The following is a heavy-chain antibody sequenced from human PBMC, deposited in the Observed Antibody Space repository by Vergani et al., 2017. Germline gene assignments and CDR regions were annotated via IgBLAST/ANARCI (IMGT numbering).Heavy chain of an antibody. CDR1: GFTFSSYA. CDR2: ISGSGGST. V-gene: IGHV3-23*01. CDR3: AREPKKLRYFDWYEYYFDY. J-gene: IGHJ4*02. D-gene: IGHD3-9*01. Sequence: EVQLLESGGGLVQPGGSLRLSCAASGFTFSSYAMSWVRQAPGKGLEWVSAISGSGGSTYYADSVKGRFTISRDNSKNTLYLQMNSLRAEDTAVYYCAREPKKLRYFDWYEYYFDYWGQGTLVTVSS.